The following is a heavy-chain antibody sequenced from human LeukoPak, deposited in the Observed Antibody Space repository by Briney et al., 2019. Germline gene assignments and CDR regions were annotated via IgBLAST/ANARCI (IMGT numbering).Heavy chain of an antibody. D-gene: IGHD3-16*01. J-gene: IGHJ4*02. Sequence: GGSLRLSCAASRFTFSYYWMTWVRQAPGKEVEWVSNIKQDASDKHYADSVKGRLTISRDNAKNSLYLQMNSLRVEDTAVYYCLGGVAADYWGRGTLVTVSS. CDR1: RFTFSYYW. CDR2: IKQDASDK. CDR3: LGGVAADY. V-gene: IGHV3-7*01.